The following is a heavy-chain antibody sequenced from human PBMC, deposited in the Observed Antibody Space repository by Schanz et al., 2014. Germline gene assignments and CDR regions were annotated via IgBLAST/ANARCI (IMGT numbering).Heavy chain of an antibody. Sequence: QVQLVQSGAEVKKPGASVKVSCKASGYTFSDSYVHWVRQAPGQGLEWMGRIVPIAGITNYAQRFQGRVTITADKSSDTAYMELSSLASEDTTVYYCVRLDVHDYWGQGTLVTVSS. CDR1: GYTFSDSY. D-gene: IGHD3-16*01. V-gene: IGHV1-46*03. CDR2: IVPIAGIT. J-gene: IGHJ4*02. CDR3: VRLDVHDY.